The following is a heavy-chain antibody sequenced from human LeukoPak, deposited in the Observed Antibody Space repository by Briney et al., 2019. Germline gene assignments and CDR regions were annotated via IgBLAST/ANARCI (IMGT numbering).Heavy chain of an antibody. Sequence: PGGSLRLSCAASGFTFSNYGMHWVRQAPGKGLEWVAVISYDESDKYYADSVKGRFTISRDNSKNTLYLQMNSLRAEDTAVYYCAKGLIGYYYMDVWGKGTTVTVSS. J-gene: IGHJ6*03. CDR3: AKGLIGYYYMDV. V-gene: IGHV3-30*18. CDR2: ISYDESDK. CDR1: GFTFSNYG. D-gene: IGHD2-8*01.